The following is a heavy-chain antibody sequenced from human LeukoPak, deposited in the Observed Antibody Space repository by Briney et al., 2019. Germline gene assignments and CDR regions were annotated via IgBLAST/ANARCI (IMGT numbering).Heavy chain of an antibody. D-gene: IGHD4-17*01. Sequence: GGSLRLSCAASGFTFSSYSMNWVRQAPGKGLEWVSVIYSGGSTYYADSVKGRFTISRDNSKNTLYLQMNSLRAEDTAVYYCARDLTTVTTDYWGQGTLVTVSS. CDR2: IYSGGST. CDR1: GFTFSSYS. CDR3: ARDLTTVTTDY. V-gene: IGHV3-66*01. J-gene: IGHJ4*02.